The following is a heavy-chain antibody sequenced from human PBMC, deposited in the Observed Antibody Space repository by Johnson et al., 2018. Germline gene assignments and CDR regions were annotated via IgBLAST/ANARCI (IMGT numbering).Heavy chain of an antibody. CDR3: ARHFGHLRGAFDI. Sequence: QVQLVQSGGGVVQPGRSLRLSCAASGFTFSSYAMHWVRQAPGKGLEWVAVISYDGSNKYYADSVKGRFTISRDNSKNTLYLQMNSRRAEDTAVYYCARHFGHLRGAFDIWGQGTMVTVSS. CDR2: ISYDGSNK. J-gene: IGHJ3*02. CDR1: GFTFSSYA. V-gene: IGHV3-30-3*01. D-gene: IGHD3-10*01.